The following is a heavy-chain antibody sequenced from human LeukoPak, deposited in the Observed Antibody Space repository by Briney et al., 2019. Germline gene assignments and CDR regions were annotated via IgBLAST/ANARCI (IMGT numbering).Heavy chain of an antibody. D-gene: IGHD4-23*01. Sequence: GGSLRLSCVASVFSSSRYAMYWVRQAPGKGLEWVAVISYDGSNKYYADSVKGRFTISRDNSKNTLCLQMNSLRAEDTAVYYCARDLSCGGDFDYWGQGTPVTVSS. J-gene: IGHJ4*02. CDR1: VFSSSRYA. CDR3: ARDLSCGGDFDY. CDR2: ISYDGSNK. V-gene: IGHV3-30-3*01.